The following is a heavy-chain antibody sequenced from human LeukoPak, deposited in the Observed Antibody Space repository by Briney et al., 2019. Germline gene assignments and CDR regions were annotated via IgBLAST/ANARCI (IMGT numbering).Heavy chain of an antibody. CDR2: ISSSSSYI. CDR1: RFTFSSYS. CDR3: ARGSTTHSDY. J-gene: IGHJ4*02. V-gene: IGHV3-21*04. D-gene: IGHD1-14*01. Sequence: NPGGPLRLSCAASRFTFSSYSMNWVRQAPGKGLEWVSSISSSSSYIYYADSVKGRFTISRDNAKNSLYLQMNSLRAEDTAVYYCARGSTTHSDYWGQGTLVTVSS.